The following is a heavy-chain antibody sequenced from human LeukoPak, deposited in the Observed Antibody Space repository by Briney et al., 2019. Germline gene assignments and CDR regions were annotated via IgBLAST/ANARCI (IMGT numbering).Heavy chain of an antibody. Sequence: PSETLSLTCTVSGGSISSYYWSWIRQPPGKGLEWIGRIYTSGSTNYNPSLKSRVTISVDTSKNQFSLKLSSVTAADTAVYYCARDGDYYDSSGSFDSWGQGTLVTVSS. V-gene: IGHV4-4*08. J-gene: IGHJ4*02. CDR1: GGSISSYY. D-gene: IGHD3-22*01. CDR3: ARDGDYYDSSGSFDS. CDR2: IYTSGST.